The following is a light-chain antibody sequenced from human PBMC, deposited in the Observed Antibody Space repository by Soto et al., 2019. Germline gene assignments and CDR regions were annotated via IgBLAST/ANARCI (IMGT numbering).Light chain of an antibody. Sequence: EIVMTQSPATLSVSPGERATLSCRASQSVSSNLAWYQQKPGQAPRLLINGASTRATGVPVRFSGRGSGTEFTLTISSLQSEDSAVYYCQQYNNWPPITFGQGTRLEIK. CDR2: GAS. J-gene: IGKJ5*01. V-gene: IGKV3-15*01. CDR3: QQYNNWPPIT. CDR1: QSVSSN.